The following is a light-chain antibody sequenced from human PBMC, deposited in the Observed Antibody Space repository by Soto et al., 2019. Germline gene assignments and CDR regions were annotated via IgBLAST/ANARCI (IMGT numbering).Light chain of an antibody. Sequence: DIQRAQSPSTLSASVGDRVTIACRASQSISTWLAWYQQKPGKAPKLLIYDASSLESGVPSRFSGSGSGTEFTLTINGLQPEDFAVYYCQQRSNWPPTFGQGTKVDI. CDR1: QSISTW. J-gene: IGKJ1*01. CDR2: DAS. CDR3: QQRSNWPPT. V-gene: IGKV1-5*01.